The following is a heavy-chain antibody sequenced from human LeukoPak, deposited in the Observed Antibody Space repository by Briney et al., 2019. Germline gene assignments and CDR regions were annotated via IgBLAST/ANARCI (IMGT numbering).Heavy chain of an antibody. CDR1: GVTXXXYA. D-gene: IGHD3-22*01. CDR2: ISGSGGGT. J-gene: IGHJ4*02. Sequence: XSCXXXGVTXXXYAMSWGSQAPGKGLEWVSAISGSGGGTYYADSVKGRFTISRDNSKNTLYLQMNSLRTEDTAVYYCAKSPYYYDSSGYYNYWGQGTLVTVSS. CDR3: AKSPYYYDSSGYYNY. V-gene: IGHV3-23*01.